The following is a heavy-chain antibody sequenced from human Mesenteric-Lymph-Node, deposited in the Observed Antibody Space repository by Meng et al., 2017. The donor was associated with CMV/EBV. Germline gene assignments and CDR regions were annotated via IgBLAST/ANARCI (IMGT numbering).Heavy chain of an antibody. CDR3: AREPDYGEGFDP. Sequence: GGSLRLSCAASGFIVSNNYMSWVRQAPGKGLEWVSVIFSDGSTYYTDSVKGRFTTSRDNARNTVYLQMNYLRVGDTAVYYCAREPDYGEGFDPWGQGTLVTVSS. D-gene: IGHD4-17*01. V-gene: IGHV3-53*01. J-gene: IGHJ5*02. CDR1: GFIVSNNY. CDR2: IFSDGST.